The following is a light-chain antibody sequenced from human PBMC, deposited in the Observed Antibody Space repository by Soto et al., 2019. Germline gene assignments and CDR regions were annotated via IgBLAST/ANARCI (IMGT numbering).Light chain of an antibody. CDR1: SSDVGAYKY. V-gene: IGLV2-14*01. CDR3: SSYTSTNTQV. Sequence: QSVPTQPASVSGSPGQSISISCTGTSSDVGAYKYVSWYQQHPGKAPKLMIYEVSNRPSGVSNRFSGSKSGNTASVTISGLQAEDEADYYCSSYTSTNTQVFGTGTKVTVL. CDR2: EVS. J-gene: IGLJ1*01.